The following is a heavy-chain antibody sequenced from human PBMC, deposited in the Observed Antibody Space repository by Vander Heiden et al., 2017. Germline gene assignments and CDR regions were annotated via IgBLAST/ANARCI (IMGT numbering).Heavy chain of an antibody. CDR3: ARGASMI. D-gene: IGHD2-21*01. CDR2: INGVGNT. J-gene: IGHJ4*02. Sequence: EVQLVESGGGLIQPGGSLRLSCAASGFTVSSNYMSWVRQAPGKGLEWVSVINGVGNTFYADSVKGRFTISRDISKNTLYLQMNSLRAEDTAVYYCARGASMIGGQGTLVTVSS. CDR1: GFTVSSNY. V-gene: IGHV3-53*01.